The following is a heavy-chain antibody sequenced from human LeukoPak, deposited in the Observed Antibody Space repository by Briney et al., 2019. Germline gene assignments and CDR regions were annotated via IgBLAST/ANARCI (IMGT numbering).Heavy chain of an antibody. CDR3: AKDRSGSYLDY. CDR2: ISGSGANT. D-gene: IGHD1-26*01. Sequence: GGSPRLSCAASGFIFSNYAMSWVRQAPGKGLEWVSGISGSGANTYNADSVKGRFTISRDNSKSTLYLQMNSLRAEDTAVYYCAKDRSGSYLDYWGQGTLVTVSS. V-gene: IGHV3-23*01. CDR1: GFIFSNYA. J-gene: IGHJ4*02.